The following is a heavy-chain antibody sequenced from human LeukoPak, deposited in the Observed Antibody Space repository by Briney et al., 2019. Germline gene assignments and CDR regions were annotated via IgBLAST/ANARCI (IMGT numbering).Heavy chain of an antibody. D-gene: IGHD2-8*01. J-gene: IGHJ4*02. Sequence: TGGSLRLSCAASGFTFTNYAMSWVRQAPGKGLEWVSAISGSGASTYYADSVKGRFTISRDNSKNTLYLQMNSLRAEDTAVYYCAKPGYCTNGVCYNGGEFDYWGQGTLVTVSS. V-gene: IGHV3-23*01. CDR2: ISGSGAST. CDR3: AKPGYCTNGVCYNGGEFDY. CDR1: GFTFTNYA.